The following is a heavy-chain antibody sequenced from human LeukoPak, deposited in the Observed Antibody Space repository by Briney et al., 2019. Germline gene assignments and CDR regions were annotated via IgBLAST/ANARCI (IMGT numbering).Heavy chain of an antibody. D-gene: IGHD3-22*01. V-gene: IGHV3-11*04. CDR3: AIQITMIVVVPYFDY. CDR2: ISGSGTTT. J-gene: IGHJ4*02. CDR1: GLTFSDYY. Sequence: KPGGSLRLSCAASGLTFSDYYMTWIRQAPGKGLEWVSSISGSGTTTYSADSVRGRFTVSRDNAKNSVFLYMSSLRAEDTAVYYCAIQITMIVVVPYFDYWGQGTLVTVSS.